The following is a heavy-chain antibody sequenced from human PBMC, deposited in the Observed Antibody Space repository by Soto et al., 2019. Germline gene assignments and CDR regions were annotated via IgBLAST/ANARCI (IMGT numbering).Heavy chain of an antibody. CDR1: GYTFTSYG. V-gene: IGHV1-18*01. J-gene: IGHJ6*02. Sequence: QVQLVQSGAEVKKPGASVKVSCKASGYTFTSYGISWVRQAPGKGLEWMGWISAYNGNTNYAQKLQGRVTMTTDTSTSTAYMELRSLRSDDTAVYYCARDSGGLSSSWYRFYYYYGMDVWGQGTTVTVSS. CDR3: ARDSGGLSSSWYRFYYYYGMDV. D-gene: IGHD6-13*01. CDR2: ISAYNGNT.